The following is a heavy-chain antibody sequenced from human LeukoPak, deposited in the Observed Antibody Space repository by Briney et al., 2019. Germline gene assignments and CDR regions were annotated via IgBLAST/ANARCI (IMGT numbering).Heavy chain of an antibody. J-gene: IGHJ4*02. V-gene: IGHV3-7*01. D-gene: IGHD1-14*01. CDR3: ARDPGSSAFDL. CDR2: IKQDGSVK. Sequence: GGSLRLSCAASGFSFSTYWMSLVRQTPEKGPGFVANIKQDGSVKHYMDSLKGRSTISRDNARESLYLEINSLRADDTAVYYCARDPGSSAFDLWGQGALVTVSS. CDR1: GFSFSTYW.